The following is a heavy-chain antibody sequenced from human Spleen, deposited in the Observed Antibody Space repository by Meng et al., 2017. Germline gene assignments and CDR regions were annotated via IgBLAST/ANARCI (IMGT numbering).Heavy chain of an antibody. D-gene: IGHD4-17*01. V-gene: IGHV4-31*01. CDR3: ARGAGPTDSYFDH. CDR2: LYYTGPT. Sequence: HLREQGPVLVQPSHTLSPTCTVSWVPNTSDADYGNSIPQPPGKGLEWSVYLYYTGPTYHNPSLKSLVTISMDTSQSQFSLRLRSVTAADTAVYYCARGAGPTDSYFDHWGQGTLVTVSS. J-gene: IGHJ4*02. CDR1: WVPNTSDADY.